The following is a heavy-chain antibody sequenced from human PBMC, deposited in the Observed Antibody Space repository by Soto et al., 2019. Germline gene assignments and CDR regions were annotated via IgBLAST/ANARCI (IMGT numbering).Heavy chain of an antibody. CDR1: GFTFGIYW. Sequence: GGSLRLSCSASGFTFGIYWMSWVRQAPGKGLEWVANIKQDGSEKYYVDSVKGRFTISRDNAKNSLYLQMNSLRAEDTAVYYCARVNGYDFWSGYPPRGWFDPWGQGTLVTVSS. CDR3: ARVNGYDFWSGYPPRGWFDP. CDR2: IKQDGSEK. J-gene: IGHJ5*02. V-gene: IGHV3-7*03. D-gene: IGHD3-3*01.